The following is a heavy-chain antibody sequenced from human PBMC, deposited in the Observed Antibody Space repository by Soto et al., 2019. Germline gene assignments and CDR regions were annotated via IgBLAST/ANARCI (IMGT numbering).Heavy chain of an antibody. CDR1: GDTFSTHS. J-gene: IGHJ4*02. Sequence: QVQLVQSGAEVKKPGSSVKVSCKVSGDTFSTHSISWVRQAPGQGLEWLGGIIPILGTPSYAQRFQDRVTITEDESTRTAYIEVRSLRSEDTAVYYCARERSRYDRSGYYRPDSWGKGTLVAVSS. D-gene: IGHD3-22*01. CDR2: IIPILGTP. V-gene: IGHV1-69*01. CDR3: ARERSRYDRSGYYRPDS.